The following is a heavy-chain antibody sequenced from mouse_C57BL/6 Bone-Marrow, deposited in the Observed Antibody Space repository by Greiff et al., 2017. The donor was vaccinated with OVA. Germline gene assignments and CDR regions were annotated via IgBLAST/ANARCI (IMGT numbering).Heavy chain of an antibody. CDR2: INPNNGGT. Sequence: VQLKESGPELVKPGASVKMSCKASGYTFTDYNMHWVKQSHGKSLEWIGYINPNNGGTSYNQKFKGKATLTVNKSSSTAYMELRSLTSEDSAVYYCASRGAGLRAYYFDYWGQGTTLTVSS. D-gene: IGHD2-4*01. CDR1: GYTFTDYN. V-gene: IGHV1-22*01. CDR3: ASRGAGLRAYYFDY. J-gene: IGHJ2*01.